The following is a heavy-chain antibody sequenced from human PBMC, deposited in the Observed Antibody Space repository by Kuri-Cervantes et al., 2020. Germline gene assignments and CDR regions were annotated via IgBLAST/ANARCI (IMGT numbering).Heavy chain of an antibody. D-gene: IGHD3-10*01. CDR1: GYSFTDYH. J-gene: IGHJ4*02. CDR2: INPKTGDT. Sequence: ASVKVSCKASGYSFTDYHIHWVRQAPGQGLEWMGWINPKTGDTNYAQTFQGRVTMTRDTSITTAYMELRSLRSDDTAVYYCARDRHGSPWDYWGQGTLVTVSS. V-gene: IGHV1-2*02. CDR3: ARDRHGSPWDY.